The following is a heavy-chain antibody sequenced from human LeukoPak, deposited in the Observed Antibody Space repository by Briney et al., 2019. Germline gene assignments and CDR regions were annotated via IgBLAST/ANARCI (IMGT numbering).Heavy chain of an antibody. J-gene: IGHJ4*02. D-gene: IGHD3-10*01. CDR1: GFTFTSYA. CDR2: ITGSGAST. CDR3: AKWGFTYGPGYLDY. V-gene: IGHV3-23*01. Sequence: GGSLRLSCAASGFTFTSYAMSWVRQAPGKGLEWVSTITGSGASTYYADFVKGRFTISRDNSKKTLYLQMDSLRAEDMALYYCAKWGFTYGPGYLDYWGQGTLVTVSS.